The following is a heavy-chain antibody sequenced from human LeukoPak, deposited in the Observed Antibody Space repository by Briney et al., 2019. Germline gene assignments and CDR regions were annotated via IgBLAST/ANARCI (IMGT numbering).Heavy chain of an antibody. CDR2: ISWNSAAI. Sequence: GGSLRLSCAASGFAYGDFAMNWVRQGPGKGLEWVAGISWNSAAIGYAGSVKGRFTISRDNARNSMYLQMNSLRVEDTALYYCAKGRTTRYLDWLSRTGGDFDFWGQGTPVTVSS. V-gene: IGHV3-9*01. J-gene: IGHJ4*02. CDR1: GFAYGDFA. CDR3: AKGRTTRYLDWLSRTGGDFDF. D-gene: IGHD3-9*01.